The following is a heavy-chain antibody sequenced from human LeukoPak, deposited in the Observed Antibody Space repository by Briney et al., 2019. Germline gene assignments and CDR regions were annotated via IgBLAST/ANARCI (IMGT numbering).Heavy chain of an antibody. CDR1: GFTFCSYG. Sequence: GGSLRLSCAASGFTFCSYGMHWVREAPGKGLEWVAVISYDGSNKYYADSVKGRFTISRDNSKNTLYLQMNSLRAEDTAVYYCARGLPPIVVVPAARAGVAFDIWGQGTMVTVSS. J-gene: IGHJ3*02. V-gene: IGHV3-30*03. CDR3: ARGLPPIVVVPAARAGVAFDI. D-gene: IGHD2-2*01. CDR2: ISYDGSNK.